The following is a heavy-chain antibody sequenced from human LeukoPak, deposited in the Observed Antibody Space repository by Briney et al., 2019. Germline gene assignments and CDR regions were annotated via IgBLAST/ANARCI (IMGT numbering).Heavy chain of an antibody. CDR3: ARADYGGHNYYYYMDV. Sequence: GGSLRLSCAASGFTFDDYGMSWVRQAPGKGLEWVSGINWNGGSTGYADSVKGRFTISRDNAKNSLYLRMNSLRAEDTALYHCARADYGGHNYYYYMDVWGKGTTVTVSS. V-gene: IGHV3-20*01. D-gene: IGHD4-23*01. J-gene: IGHJ6*03. CDR2: INWNGGST. CDR1: GFTFDDYG.